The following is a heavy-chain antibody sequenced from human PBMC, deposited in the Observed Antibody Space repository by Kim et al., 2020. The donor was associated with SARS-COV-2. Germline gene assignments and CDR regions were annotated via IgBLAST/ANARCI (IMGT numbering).Heavy chain of an antibody. J-gene: IGHJ4*02. V-gene: IGHV2-5*02. CDR2: IYWDDDK. Sequence: SGPTLVNPTQTLTLTCTFSGFSLSTSGVGVGWIRQPPGKALEWLALIYWDDDKIYSPSLIRRLTITKDTSKNQVVLTMTNMDPVDTGTYYCAHSNRRVLGYWGQGTLVTVSS. CDR3: AHSNRRVLGY. CDR1: GFSLSTSGVG.